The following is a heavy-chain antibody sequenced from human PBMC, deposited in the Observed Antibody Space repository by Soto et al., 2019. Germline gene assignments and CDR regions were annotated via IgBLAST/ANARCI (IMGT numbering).Heavy chain of an antibody. D-gene: IGHD3-3*01. CDR3: ARVAADAYWSGYDDY. V-gene: IGHV4-59*01. Sequence: QEQLQESGPRLVKPSETLSLTCSVSGGSISNYHWSWIRQPPGKGLEWIGYNSYTGSTNYSPSLKGRVTMLLATSKKQFSLKLSSVTAADTAVYYCARVAADAYWSGYDDYWGQGTLVTVSS. J-gene: IGHJ4*02. CDR2: NSYTGST. CDR1: GGSISNYH.